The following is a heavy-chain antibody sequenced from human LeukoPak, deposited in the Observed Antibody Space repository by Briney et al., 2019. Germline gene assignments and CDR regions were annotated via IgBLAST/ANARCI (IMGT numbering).Heavy chain of an antibody. CDR2: IYSGGST. Sequence: PGGSLRLSCAASGFTVSSNYMSWVRQAPGKGLEWGSVIYSGGSTYYADSVKGRFTIPRDNSKNTLYLQMNSLRAEDTAVYYCARGESITIFGVVQTSWAFDIWGQETMVTVSS. CDR1: GFTVSSNY. D-gene: IGHD3-3*01. CDR3: ARGESITIFGVVQTSWAFDI. V-gene: IGHV3-53*01. J-gene: IGHJ3*02.